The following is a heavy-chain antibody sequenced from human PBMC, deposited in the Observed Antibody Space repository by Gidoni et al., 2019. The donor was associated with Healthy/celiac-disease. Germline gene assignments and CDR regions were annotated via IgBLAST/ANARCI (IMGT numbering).Heavy chain of an antibody. CDR1: GYSFTSYW. CDR3: AQGAATTGDEEGWFDP. J-gene: IGHJ5*02. V-gene: IGHV5-10-1*03. CDR2: IDPSDSYT. D-gene: IGHD1-26*01. Sequence: EVQLVQSGAEVKKPGESLRISCKGSGYSFTSYWISWVRQMPGKGLEWMGRIDPSDSYTNYSPSFQGHVTISADKSISTAYLQWSSLKASDTAMYYCAQGAATTGDEEGWFDPWGQGTLVTVSS.